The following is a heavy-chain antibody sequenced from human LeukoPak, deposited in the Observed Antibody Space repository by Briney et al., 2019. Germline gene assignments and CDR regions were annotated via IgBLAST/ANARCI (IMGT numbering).Heavy chain of an antibody. J-gene: IGHJ3*02. CDR3: TTYNDRDAFDI. CDR2: IKSKSDGGTA. D-gene: IGHD1-14*01. Sequence: GGSLRLSCAASGFTFSNDWMSWVRQAPGKGLEWVGRIKSKSDGGTAVYAAPAKGRFTISRDDSKNTLYLQMNSLKTEDTAVYYCTTYNDRDAFDIWGQGTMVTASS. CDR1: GFTFSNDW. V-gene: IGHV3-15*01.